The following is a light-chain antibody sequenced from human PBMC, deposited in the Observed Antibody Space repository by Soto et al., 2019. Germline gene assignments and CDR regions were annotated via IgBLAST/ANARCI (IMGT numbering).Light chain of an antibody. CDR2: DAS. CDR3: QQYNSRRA. J-gene: IGKJ1*01. V-gene: IGKV1-5*01. CDR1: QGISSW. Sequence: DIQMTQSPSTLSASVGDRVTITCRASQGISSWLAWYQQKPGKAPKLLIYDASSLESGVPSRFSGSGSGTEFTLTISSLQPDDFATYYCQQYNSRRAFGQGTKVEIK.